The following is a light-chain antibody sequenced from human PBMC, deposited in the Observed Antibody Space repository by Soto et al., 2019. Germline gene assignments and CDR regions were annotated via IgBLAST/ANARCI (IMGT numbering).Light chain of an antibody. V-gene: IGLV1-51*02. J-gene: IGLJ1*01. CDR2: EAY. CDR1: SSNIGNDH. CDR3: GAWDSSLSAYV. Sequence: QSALTQPPSASAAPGQKVTISCSGSSSNIGNDHVSWYQQLTGTALKHLIYEAYKRPSGIPDRFSGSRSGTSATLDSTGRQTGDEADYYCGAWDSSLSAYVFGPGTKLTVL.